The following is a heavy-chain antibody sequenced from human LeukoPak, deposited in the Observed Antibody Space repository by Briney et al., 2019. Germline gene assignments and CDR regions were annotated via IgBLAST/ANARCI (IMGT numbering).Heavy chain of an antibody. CDR1: GLTISSSG. J-gene: IGHJ4*02. Sequence: GGSLRLSCAASGLTISSSGVSWVRQAPGKGLEWVAVISYDGSNKYYADSVKGRFTISRDNSKNTLYLQMNSLRPEDTAVFYCAKAVHSSSSWQIDYWGQGTLVTVST. CDR3: AKAVHSSSSWQIDY. V-gene: IGHV3-30*18. CDR2: ISYDGSNK. D-gene: IGHD6-6*01.